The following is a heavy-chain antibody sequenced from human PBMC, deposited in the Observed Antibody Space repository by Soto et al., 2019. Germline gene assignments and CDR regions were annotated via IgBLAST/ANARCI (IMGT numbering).Heavy chain of an antibody. CDR1: GGSIISYY. Sequence: SETLSLTCPVSGGSIISYYWSCIRQPPGKRLEWIGHIYSTGSTHYNPSLKSRVTISLSTSENQLSLTLTSVTAAGTAVYYWARNPPGPVDFEHRGPGTLVTVSS. J-gene: IGHJ4*02. CDR3: ARNPPGPVDFEH. V-gene: IGHV4-4*08. CDR2: IYSTGST.